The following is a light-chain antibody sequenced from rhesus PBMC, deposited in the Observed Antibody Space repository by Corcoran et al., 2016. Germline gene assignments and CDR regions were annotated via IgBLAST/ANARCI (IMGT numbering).Light chain of an antibody. CDR1: ENVNNS. J-gene: IGKJ1*01. Sequence: DIQMTQSPSSLSASVGDRVTITCRASENVNNSLNWYQPKTGKAPKLLIYKASILQSGAPSRFSGTGSGRNDTFTSSSLQPKDVSTEYSQHGYGTPCTIGKGTKVEIK. CDR3: QHGYGTPCT. CDR2: KAS. V-gene: IGKV1-74*01.